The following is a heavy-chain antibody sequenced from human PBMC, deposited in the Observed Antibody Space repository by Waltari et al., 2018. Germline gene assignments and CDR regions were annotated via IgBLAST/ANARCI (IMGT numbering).Heavy chain of an antibody. D-gene: IGHD3-22*01. CDR2: IYHSGST. J-gene: IGHJ3*02. V-gene: IGHV4-38-2*02. Sequence: QVQLQESGPGLVKPSETLSLTCTVSGYSISSGYYWGWIRQPPGKGLEWIGSIYHSGSTYYNPSLKSRGTISVDTSKNQFSLKLSSVTAADTAVYYCARPYYYDSSGIDAFDIWGQGTMVTVSS. CDR1: GYSISSGYY. CDR3: ARPYYYDSSGIDAFDI.